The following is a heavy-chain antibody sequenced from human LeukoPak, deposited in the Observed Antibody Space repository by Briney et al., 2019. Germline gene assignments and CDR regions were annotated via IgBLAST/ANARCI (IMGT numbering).Heavy chain of an antibody. D-gene: IGHD6-13*01. V-gene: IGHV3-23*01. J-gene: IGHJ4*02. CDR3: TTVFQLVSVSDY. CDR1: GFTFSSYA. CDR2: ISGSGGST. Sequence: GGSLRLSCAASGFTFSSYAMSWVRQAPGKGLEWVSAISGSGGSTYYADSVKGRFTISRDNSKNTLYLQMNSLKTEDTAVYYCTTVFQLVSVSDYWGQGTLVTVSS.